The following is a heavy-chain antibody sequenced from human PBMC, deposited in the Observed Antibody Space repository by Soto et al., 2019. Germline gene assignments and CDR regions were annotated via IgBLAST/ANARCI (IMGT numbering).Heavy chain of an antibody. J-gene: IGHJ4*02. CDR1: GDSVNRGGYY. V-gene: IGHV4-61*08. CDR2: IYYTGRT. CDR3: ARAGSYRYFNS. Sequence: QVQLQESGPGLVKPAETLSLTCNVSGDSVNRGGYYWSWIRQSPGMGLEWVGNIYYTGRTEYNPSLRGRLTMSVDASENNFPLNWRSVTAADRATYYCARAGSYRYFNSWGQGALVTVPS. D-gene: IGHD3-16*02.